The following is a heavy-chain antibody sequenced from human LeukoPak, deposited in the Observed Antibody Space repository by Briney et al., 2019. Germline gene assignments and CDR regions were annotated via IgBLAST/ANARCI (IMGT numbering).Heavy chain of an antibody. CDR2: IYYSGTT. Sequence: SETLSLTYTVSGGSISYYYWSWIRQSPGKGLEWIGYIYYSGTTNYNPSLKSRVTISVDTSKNQFSLQLRSVTAADTAVYYCAREDPQTTVPEGMDVWGQGTTVTVSS. V-gene: IGHV4-59*01. CDR3: AREDPQTTVPEGMDV. J-gene: IGHJ6*02. CDR1: GGSISYYY. D-gene: IGHD4-17*01.